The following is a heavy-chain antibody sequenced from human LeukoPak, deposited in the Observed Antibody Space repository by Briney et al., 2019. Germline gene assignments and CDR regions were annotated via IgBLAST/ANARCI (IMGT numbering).Heavy chain of an antibody. Sequence: GGSLRLSCAASGFTVSSNYMNWVRQAPGKGLEWVSVIYSGGSTYYADSVKGRFTISRDNSKNTLYLQMNSLRAEDTAVYYCAKDRSSSGLDYWGQGTLVTVSS. D-gene: IGHD3-22*01. CDR3: AKDRSSSGLDY. CDR2: IYSGGST. V-gene: IGHV3-53*05. CDR1: GFTVSSNY. J-gene: IGHJ4*02.